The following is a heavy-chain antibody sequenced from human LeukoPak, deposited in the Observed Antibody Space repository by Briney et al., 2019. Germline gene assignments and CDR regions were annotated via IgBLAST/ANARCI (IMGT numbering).Heavy chain of an antibody. CDR3: ARATGTYWWFDS. CDR2: INPNSGDT. D-gene: IGHD1-26*01. J-gene: IGHJ5*01. Sequence: ASVQVSCKASGYTFTDYYIHWVRQAPGQGLEWMGWINPNSGDTNYAQKFQGWVTMTRDMSISTAYMELSRLRSDDTAIYYCARATGTYWWFDSWGQGTLVTVSS. CDR1: GYTFTDYY. V-gene: IGHV1-2*04.